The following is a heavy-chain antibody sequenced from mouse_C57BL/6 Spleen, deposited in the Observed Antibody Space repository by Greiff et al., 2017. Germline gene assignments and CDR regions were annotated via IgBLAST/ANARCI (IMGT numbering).Heavy chain of an antibody. CDR3: ARWLLRAMDY. D-gene: IGHD2-3*01. Sequence: VPLQQSGAELARPGASVQLSCKASGYTFTSSGISWVKQRTGQGLEWIGEIYPRSGNTYYNEKFKGKATLTADKSSSTAYMELRSLTSEDSAVYFCARWLLRAMDYWGQGTSVTVSS. V-gene: IGHV1-81*01. J-gene: IGHJ4*01. CDR2: IYPRSGNT. CDR1: GYTFTSSG.